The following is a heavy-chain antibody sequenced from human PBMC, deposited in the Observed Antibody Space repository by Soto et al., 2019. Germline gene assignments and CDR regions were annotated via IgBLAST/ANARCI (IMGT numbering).Heavy chain of an antibody. D-gene: IGHD4-17*01. CDR3: ARDNYNYGDYSYYDGMDV. Sequence: QVQLVESGGGVVQPGRSLRLSCAASGFTFSSYAMHWVRQAPGKGLEWVAVISYDGSNKYYADSVKGRFTISRDNSKNTLYLQMNSLRAEDTAVYYCARDNYNYGDYSYYDGMDVWGQGTTVTVSS. CDR1: GFTFSSYA. J-gene: IGHJ6*02. CDR2: ISYDGSNK. V-gene: IGHV3-30-3*01.